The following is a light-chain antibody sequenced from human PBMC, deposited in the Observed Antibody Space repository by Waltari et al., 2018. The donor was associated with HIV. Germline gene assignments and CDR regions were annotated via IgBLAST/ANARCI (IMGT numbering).Light chain of an antibody. CDR3: CSYAGSSTLV. V-gene: IGLV2-23*02. CDR1: IRDVGNYNL. Sequence: QSALTQPASVPGSPGQSITISCTGTIRDVGNYNLVSWYQQHPGNAPKVLIYEVRQRPSGVSDRFSGSKSGNTASLTISGLQAEDEAHYYCCSYAGSSTLVFGGGTKLTVL. J-gene: IGLJ3*02. CDR2: EVR.